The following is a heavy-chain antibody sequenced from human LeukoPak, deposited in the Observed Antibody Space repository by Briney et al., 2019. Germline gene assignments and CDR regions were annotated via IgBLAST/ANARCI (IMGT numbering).Heavy chain of an antibody. CDR2: IYTSGST. D-gene: IGHD6-19*01. V-gene: IGHV4-4*09. CDR3: ARRDSSGWYRNDAFVI. Sequence: PSETLSLTCTVSGGSISSYYWSWIRQPPGKGLEWIGYIYTSGSTNYNPSLKSRVTISVDTSKNQFSLKLSSVTAADTAVYYCARRDSSGWYRNDAFVIWGQGTMVTVSS. CDR1: GGSISSYY. J-gene: IGHJ3*02.